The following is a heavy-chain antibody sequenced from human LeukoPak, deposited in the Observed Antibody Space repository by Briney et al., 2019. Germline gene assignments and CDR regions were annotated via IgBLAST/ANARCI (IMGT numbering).Heavy chain of an antibody. Sequence: SETLSLTCAVYGGSFSGYYWSWIRQPPGKGLEWIGEINHSGSTNYNPSLKSRVTISVDTSKNQFSLKLSSVTAADTAVYYCARGRVFYSSSWHYYYYYMDVWGKGTTVTISS. J-gene: IGHJ6*03. CDR1: GGSFSGYY. V-gene: IGHV4-34*01. D-gene: IGHD6-13*01. CDR2: INHSGST. CDR3: ARGRVFYSSSWHYYYYYMDV.